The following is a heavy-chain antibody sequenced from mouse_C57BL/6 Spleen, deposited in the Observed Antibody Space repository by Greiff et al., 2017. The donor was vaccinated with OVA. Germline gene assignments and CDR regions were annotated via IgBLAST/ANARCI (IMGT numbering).Heavy chain of an antibody. CDR2: ILPGSGST. V-gene: IGHV1-9*01. CDR1: GYTFTGYR. J-gene: IGHJ4*01. Sequence: VQLQQSGAELMKPGASVKLSCKATGYTFTGYRIEWVKQRPGHGLEWIGEILPGSGSTNYNEKFKGKATFTADTSSNTAYMQLSSLTTEDSAIYYCAKYGSTHQNYYAMDYWGQGTSVTVSS. CDR3: AKYGSTHQNYYAMDY. D-gene: IGHD1-1*02.